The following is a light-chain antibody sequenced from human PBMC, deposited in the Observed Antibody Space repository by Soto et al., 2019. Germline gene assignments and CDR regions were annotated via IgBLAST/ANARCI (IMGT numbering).Light chain of an antibody. V-gene: IGKV3-20*01. CDR1: QSVSSSY. J-gene: IGKJ3*01. Sequence: ESVLTQSPGTLSLSPGERATLSCRASQSVSSSYLAWYQQKPGQAPRLLIYGASSRATGIPDRFSGSGSGTDFTLTISSLEPEDFAVYYCQQYGSSPRFTFGPGTKGDIK. CDR2: GAS. CDR3: QQYGSSPRFT.